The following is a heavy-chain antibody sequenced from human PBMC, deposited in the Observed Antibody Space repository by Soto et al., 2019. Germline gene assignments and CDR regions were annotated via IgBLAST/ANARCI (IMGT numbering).Heavy chain of an antibody. CDR3: AREKDNDSSGYLPPFDY. CDR1: GGSISSGDYY. V-gene: IGHV4-30-4*01. D-gene: IGHD3-22*01. J-gene: IGHJ4*02. Sequence: SETLSLTCTVSGGSISSGDYYWSWIRQPPGKGLEWIGYIYYSGSTYYNPSLKSRVTISVDTSKNQFSLKLSSVTAADTAVYYCAREKDNDSSGYLPPFDYWGQGTLVTVSS. CDR2: IYYSGST.